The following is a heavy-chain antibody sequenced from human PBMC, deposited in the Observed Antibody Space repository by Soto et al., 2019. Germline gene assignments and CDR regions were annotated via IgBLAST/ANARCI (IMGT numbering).Heavy chain of an antibody. CDR2: ISYDGSNK. V-gene: IGHV3-30-3*01. J-gene: IGHJ4*02. CDR3: ARDGEYCISTSCPYFDY. CDR1: GFTFSSYA. Sequence: EGSLRLSCAASGFTFSSYAMHWVRQAPGKGLEWVAVISYDGSNKYYADSVKGRFTISRDNSKNTLYLQMNSLRAEDTAVYYCARDGEYCISTSCPYFDYGGQGTLVTVSS. D-gene: IGHD2-2*01.